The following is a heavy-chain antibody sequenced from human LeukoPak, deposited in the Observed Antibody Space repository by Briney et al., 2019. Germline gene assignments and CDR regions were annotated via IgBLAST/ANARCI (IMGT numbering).Heavy chain of an antibody. V-gene: IGHV4-39*07. Sequence: PSETLSLTCTVSGGSISSSSYYWGWIRQPPGKGLEWIGSIYYSGSTYYNPSLKSRVTISVDTSKNQFSLKLSSVTAADTAVYYCASWGPPYSGSYRGAFDYWGQGTLVTVSS. CDR1: GGSISSSSYY. CDR3: ASWGPPYSGSYRGAFDY. J-gene: IGHJ4*02. D-gene: IGHD1-26*01. CDR2: IYYSGST.